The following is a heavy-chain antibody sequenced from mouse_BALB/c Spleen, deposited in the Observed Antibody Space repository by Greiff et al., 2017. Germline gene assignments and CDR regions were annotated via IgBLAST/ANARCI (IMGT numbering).Heavy chain of an antibody. V-gene: IGHV14-4*02. J-gene: IGHJ2*01. Sequence: VQLQQSGAELVRSGASVKLSCTASGFNIKDYYMHWVKQRPEQGLEWIGWIDPENGDTEYAPKFQGKATMTADTSSNTAYLQLSSLTSEDTAVYYCNDGNHDYWGQGTTLTVSS. CDR3: NDGNHDY. D-gene: IGHD2-1*01. CDR2: IDPENGDT. CDR1: GFNIKDYY.